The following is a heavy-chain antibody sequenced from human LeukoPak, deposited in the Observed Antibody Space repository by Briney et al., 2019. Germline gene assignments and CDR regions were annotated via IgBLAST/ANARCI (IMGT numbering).Heavy chain of an antibody. J-gene: IGHJ4*02. D-gene: IGHD1-26*01. Sequence: GESLKISCKGSGYSFTSYWIAWVRQMPGKGLEWMGIIYPGDSDTRYSPSFQGQVTISADKSISTAYLQWSSLKASDTAMYYCATHSGSYFYDFDNWGQGTLVTVSS. CDR1: GYSFTSYW. CDR3: ATHSGSYFYDFDN. V-gene: IGHV5-51*01. CDR2: IYPGDSDT.